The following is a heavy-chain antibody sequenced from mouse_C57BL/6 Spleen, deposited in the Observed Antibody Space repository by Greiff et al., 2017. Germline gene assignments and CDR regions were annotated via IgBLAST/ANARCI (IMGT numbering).Heavy chain of an antibody. CDR1: GYAFSSSW. J-gene: IGHJ2*01. CDR2: IYPGDGDT. CDR3: ARYYYGSSPYFDY. V-gene: IGHV1-82*01. Sequence: VKLMESGPELVKPGASVKISCKASGYAFSSSWMNWVKQRPGKGLEWIGRIYPGDGDTNYNGKFKGKATLTADKSSSTAYMQLSSLTSEDSAVYFCARYYYGSSPYFDYWGQGTTLTVSS. D-gene: IGHD1-1*01.